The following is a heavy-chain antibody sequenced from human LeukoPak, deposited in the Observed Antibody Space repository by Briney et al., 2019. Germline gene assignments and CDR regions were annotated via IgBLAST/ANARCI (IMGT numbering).Heavy chain of an antibody. V-gene: IGHV3-74*01. CDR1: GFTFSSSW. Sequence: PGGALRLSCAASGFTFSSSWIHWVRQAPGKGLVWVSRINKDGSVIDCAESVKGRFSISRDNAKNTLYLQMNSLRVEDTAIYYCVKVRGRARVDYFDYWGQGALVTVSS. D-gene: IGHD1-26*01. J-gene: IGHJ4*02. CDR3: VKVRGRARVDYFDY. CDR2: INKDGSVI.